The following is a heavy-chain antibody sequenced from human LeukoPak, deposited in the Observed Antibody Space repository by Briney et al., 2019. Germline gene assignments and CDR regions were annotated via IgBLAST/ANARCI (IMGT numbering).Heavy chain of an antibody. CDR1: GFTFSSYE. J-gene: IGHJ6*04. CDR3: ARDVVRGVYGMDV. D-gene: IGHD3-10*01. V-gene: IGHV3-48*03. Sequence: GGSLRLSCAASGFTFSSYEMNWVRQAPGKGLEWVSYISSSGSTIYYAVSVKGRFTISRDNAKNSLYLQMNSLRAEDTAVYYCARDVVRGVYGMDVWGKGTTVTVSS. CDR2: ISSSGSTI.